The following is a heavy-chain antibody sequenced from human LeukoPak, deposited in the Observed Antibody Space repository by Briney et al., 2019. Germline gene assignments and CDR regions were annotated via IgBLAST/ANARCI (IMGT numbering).Heavy chain of an antibody. Sequence: ASVKVSCKASGYTFTSYGISWVRQAPGQGLEWMGWISAYNGNTNYAQKLQGRVTMTTDTSTSTAYMELRSLRSDDTAVHYCARGSQPYNWNYDGADYWGQGTLVTVSS. CDR1: GYTFTSYG. CDR3: ARGSQPYNWNYDGADY. V-gene: IGHV1-18*01. CDR2: ISAYNGNT. J-gene: IGHJ4*02. D-gene: IGHD1-7*01.